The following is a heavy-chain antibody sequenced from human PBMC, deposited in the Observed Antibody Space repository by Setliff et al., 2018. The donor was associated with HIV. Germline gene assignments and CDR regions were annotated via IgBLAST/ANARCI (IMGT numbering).Heavy chain of an antibody. V-gene: IGHV1-3*01. D-gene: IGHD6-19*01. Sequence: ASVKVSCKASGYTFSTYAMHWVRQAPGQRLEWMGWISAGKGMTKYSEKFQGRVTLTRDTAASTAYMELSSLRSEDTAVYYCARDIYDSGWFTLEYWGQGTLVTVSS. J-gene: IGHJ4*02. CDR3: ARDIYDSGWFTLEY. CDR1: GYTFSTYA. CDR2: ISAGKGMT.